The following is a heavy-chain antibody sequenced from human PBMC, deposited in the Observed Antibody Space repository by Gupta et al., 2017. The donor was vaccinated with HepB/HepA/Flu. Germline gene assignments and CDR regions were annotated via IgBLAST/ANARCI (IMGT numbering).Heavy chain of an antibody. CDR1: GFTVSSNY. D-gene: IGHD3-10*01. V-gene: IGHV3-66*01. CDR2: IYSGGST. CDR3: ASTYDGAGSYRAPSYYYYGMDV. J-gene: IGHJ6*02. Sequence: EVQLVESGGGLVQPGGSLRLSCAASGFTVSSNYMSWVRQAPGKGLGWVSVIYSGGSTYYADSVKGRFTISRDNSKNTRYLQMNSLRAEDTAGYYCASTYDGAGSYRAPSYYYYGMDVWGQGTTVTVAS.